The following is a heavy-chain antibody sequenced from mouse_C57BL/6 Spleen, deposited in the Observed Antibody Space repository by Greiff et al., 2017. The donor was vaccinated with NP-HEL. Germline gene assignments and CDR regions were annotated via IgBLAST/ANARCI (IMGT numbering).Heavy chain of an antibody. CDR3: ARDLGDYDGWFAY. J-gene: IGHJ3*01. CDR1: GYSITSGYY. V-gene: IGHV3-6*01. CDR2: ISYDGSN. Sequence: VQLKESGPGLVKPSQSLSLTCSVTGYSITSGYYWNWIRQFPGNKLEWMGYISYDGSNNYNPSLKNRISITRDTSKNQFFLKLNSVTTEDTATYYCARDLGDYDGWFAYWGQGTLVTVSA. D-gene: IGHD2-4*01.